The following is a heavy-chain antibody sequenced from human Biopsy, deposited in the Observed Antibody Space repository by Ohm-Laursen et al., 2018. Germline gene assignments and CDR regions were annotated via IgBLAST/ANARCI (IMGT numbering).Heavy chain of an antibody. V-gene: IGHV1-46*01. Sequence: ASVKVSYKASGYSFTSYYMHWVRQAPGQGLEWMGMINPSGPTTSYPQIFQGRVTMTRDTSKSTVYMELSSLRSADTAVYFCARNTGWYGDLYYFDYWGQGTLVTVSS. D-gene: IGHD6-19*01. CDR2: INPSGPTT. J-gene: IGHJ4*02. CDR1: GYSFTSYY. CDR3: ARNTGWYGDLYYFDY.